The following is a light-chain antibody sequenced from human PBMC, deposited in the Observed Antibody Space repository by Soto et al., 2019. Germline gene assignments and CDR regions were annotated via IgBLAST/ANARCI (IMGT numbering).Light chain of an antibody. J-gene: IGKJ3*01. CDR3: QQYNKWPLT. CDR2: WAS. Sequence: DIVMTQSPDSPAVSLGERATINCKSSQSVLYSSNNKNYLAWYQQKPGQPPKLLIYWASTRESGVPDRFSGSGSGTDFTLTISSLQAEDVAVYYCQQYNKWPLTFGPGTKVDIK. CDR1: QSVLYSSNNKNY. V-gene: IGKV4-1*01.